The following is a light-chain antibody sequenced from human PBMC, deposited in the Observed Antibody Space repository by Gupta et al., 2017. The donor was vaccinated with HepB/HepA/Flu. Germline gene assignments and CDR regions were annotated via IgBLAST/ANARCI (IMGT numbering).Light chain of an antibody. CDR1: QSINNW. Sequence: DIQMTQSPSTLSASVGDRVTITCRASQSINNWLAWYQQKPGKAPKLLTYKASNLESGVPSRFSGSGSGTEFTLTISSLQPDDFATYYCQQYNTYSWTFGQGTKVEI. CDR2: KAS. J-gene: IGKJ1*01. CDR3: QQYNTYSWT. V-gene: IGKV1-5*03.